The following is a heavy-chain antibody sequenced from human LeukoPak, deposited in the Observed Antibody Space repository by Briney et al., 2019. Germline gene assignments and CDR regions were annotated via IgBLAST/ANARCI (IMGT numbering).Heavy chain of an antibody. CDR1: GFTVSGNY. D-gene: IGHD4-23*01. V-gene: IGHV3-53*01. J-gene: IGHJ4*02. Sequence: GGSLRLSCAVSGFTVSGNYMSWVRQAPGKGLEWVSLIYSGGTAYYADSVKGRFTISRDNSKNTLYLQMNSLRAEDTAVYYCARRAGGYSHPYDYWGQGILVTVSS. CDR2: IYSGGTA. CDR3: ARRAGGYSHPYDY.